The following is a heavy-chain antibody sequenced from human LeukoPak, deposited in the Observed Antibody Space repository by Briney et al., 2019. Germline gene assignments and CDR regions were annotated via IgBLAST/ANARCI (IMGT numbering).Heavy chain of an antibody. CDR2: VTGPGDTT. V-gene: IGHV3-23*01. CDR1: GFTFTNYA. Sequence: HPGGSLRLSCATSGFTFTNYAMNWVRQAPGKGLEWVSAVTGPGDTTYYADSVKGRFFMSREDSKTTVYLQMNSLRAEDTAIYYCAARAEIDLWGQVTLVTVSS. J-gene: IGHJ5*02. CDR3: AARAEIDL.